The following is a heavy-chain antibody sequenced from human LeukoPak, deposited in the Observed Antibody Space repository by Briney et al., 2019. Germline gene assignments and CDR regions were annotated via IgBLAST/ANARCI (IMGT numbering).Heavy chain of an antibody. Sequence: GESLKISCRASGYIFTNYRIAWVRQMPGKGLEWMGIIYPGDSDTRYSPSFQGQVTISVDKSISTAYLQWSSLKASDTAMYYCARHPDRSGYYSRGYYYHMDVWGKGTTVTVS. CDR3: ARHPDRSGYYSRGYYYHMDV. V-gene: IGHV5-51*01. CDR1: GYIFTNYR. D-gene: IGHD3-22*01. J-gene: IGHJ6*03. CDR2: IYPGDSDT.